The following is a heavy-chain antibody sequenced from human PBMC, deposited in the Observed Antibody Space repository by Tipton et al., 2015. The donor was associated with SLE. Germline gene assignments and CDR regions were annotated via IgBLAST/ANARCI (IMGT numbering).Heavy chain of an antibody. Sequence: TLSLTCVVYGGSFRGYYWSXXRQTPGKGLEWIGEIXHSASTNYNSSLKSRVTLSVDTSKSQFSLKLSSVTAADTAVYYCARAPGLDRDYYYYYYMXVWGKGTTVTVSS. J-gene: IGHJ6*03. CDR2: IXHSAST. D-gene: IGHD3/OR15-3a*01. CDR1: GGSFRGYY. V-gene: IGHV4-34*01. CDR3: ARAPGLDRDYYYYYYMXV.